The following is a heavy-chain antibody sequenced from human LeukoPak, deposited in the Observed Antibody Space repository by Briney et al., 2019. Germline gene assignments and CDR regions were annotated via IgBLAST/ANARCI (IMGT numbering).Heavy chain of an antibody. CDR2: INHSGST. J-gene: IGHJ4*02. D-gene: IGHD6-13*01. Sequence: PSETLSLTCAVYGGSFSGYYWSWIRQPPGKGLEWIGEINHSGSTNYNPSLKSRVTISVDTSKNQFSLKLSSVTAADTAVYYCARDRAAGLGDYWGQGTLVTVSS. CDR3: ARDRAAGLGDY. CDR1: GGSFSGYY. V-gene: IGHV4-34*01.